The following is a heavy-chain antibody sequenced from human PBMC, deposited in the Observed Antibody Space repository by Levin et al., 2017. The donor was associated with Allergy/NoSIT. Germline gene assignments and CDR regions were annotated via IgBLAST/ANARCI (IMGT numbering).Heavy chain of an antibody. V-gene: IGHV1-2*02. CDR2: IYPYSGGS. D-gene: IGHD2-2*01. CDR1: GYTFTDYY. J-gene: IGHJ6*02. CDR3: ARELNVVVPTASSYYYYGMDV. Sequence: PGESLKISCKASGYTFTDYYMYWVRQAPGQGLEWMGWIYPYSGGSNYAQKFQGRVTMTRDTSISTAYMELSRLRSDDTAVYYCARELNVVVPTASSYYYYGMDVWGQGTTVTVSS.